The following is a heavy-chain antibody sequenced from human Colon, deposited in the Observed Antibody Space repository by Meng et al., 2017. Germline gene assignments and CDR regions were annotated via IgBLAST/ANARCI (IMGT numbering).Heavy chain of an antibody. D-gene: IGHD5-12*01. CDR3: ARDSGYDKNWFDP. Sequence: VQLQEAGPGLVRPSETLSLTFTVSGGSVISNSYYWSWIRQPPGKGLEWIGFIYYSGSTNYNPSLKSRVTISVDTSKNQFSLKVSSVTAADTAVYYCARDSGYDKNWFDPWGQGTLVTVSS. CDR2: IYYSGST. CDR1: GGSVISNSYY. J-gene: IGHJ5*02. V-gene: IGHV4-61*01.